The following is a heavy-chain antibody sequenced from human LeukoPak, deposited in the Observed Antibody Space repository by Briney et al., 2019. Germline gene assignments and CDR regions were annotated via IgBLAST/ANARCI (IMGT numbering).Heavy chain of an antibody. CDR3: ARDPVEWFGGDNWFDP. CDR1: GFTFSSYS. Sequence: GGSLRLSCAASGFTFSSYSMNWVRQAPGKGLEWVSSISSSSSYIYYADSVKGRFTISRDNAKNSLYLQMNSLRAEDMAVYYCARDPVEWFGGDNWFDPWGQGTLVTVSS. J-gene: IGHJ5*02. CDR2: ISSSSSYI. V-gene: IGHV3-21*01. D-gene: IGHD3-10*01.